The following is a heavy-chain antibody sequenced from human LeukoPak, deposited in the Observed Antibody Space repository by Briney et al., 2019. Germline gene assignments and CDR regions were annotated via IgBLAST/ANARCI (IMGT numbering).Heavy chain of an antibody. CDR3: ARRMRSGIAAPRGAFDI. J-gene: IGHJ3*02. CDR2: IYHSGST. V-gene: IGHV4-30-2*01. Sequence: PSQTLSLTCTVSGGSISSGGYYWSWIRQPPGKGLEWIGYIYHSGSTYYNPSLKSRVTISVDTSKNQFSLKLSSVTAADTAVYYCARRMRSGIAAPRGAFDIWGQGTMVTVSS. CDR1: GGSISSGGYY. D-gene: IGHD6-6*01.